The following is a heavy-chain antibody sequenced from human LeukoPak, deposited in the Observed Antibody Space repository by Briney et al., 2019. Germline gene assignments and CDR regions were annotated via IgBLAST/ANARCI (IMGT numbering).Heavy chain of an antibody. D-gene: IGHD3-16*02. CDR3: ARELGLRLGELSYAFDY. Sequence: GASVKVSCKASGYTFTDYYMHWVRQAPGQGLEWMGWINPSSGGTNYAQKFQGRVTMTRDTSISTAYMELSRLRSDDTAVYYCARELGLRLGELSYAFDYWGQGTLVTVSS. V-gene: IGHV1-2*02. CDR1: GYTFTDYY. J-gene: IGHJ4*02. CDR2: INPSSGGT.